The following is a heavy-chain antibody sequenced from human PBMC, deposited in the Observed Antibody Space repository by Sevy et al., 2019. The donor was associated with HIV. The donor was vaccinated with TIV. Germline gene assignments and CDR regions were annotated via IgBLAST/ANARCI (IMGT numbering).Heavy chain of an antibody. Sequence: GGYLRLSCAASGFSLETYWMNWVRQAPGKPLEWVANIKEDDTVKYYVDSVKGRFTIFLDNGRNLVYLVMNNLRVEDTALYYCVRAMQSEGSFWGQGTLVTVSS. CDR3: VRAMQSEGSF. CDR2: IKEDDTVK. CDR1: GFSLETYW. D-gene: IGHD2-2*01. V-gene: IGHV3-7*04. J-gene: IGHJ4*02.